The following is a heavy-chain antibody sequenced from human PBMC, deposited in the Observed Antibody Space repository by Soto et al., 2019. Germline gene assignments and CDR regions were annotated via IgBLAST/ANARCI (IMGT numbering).Heavy chain of an antibody. Sequence: QVHLVQSGAEVKKPGASVKVSCKASGYNFIGYYIHWVRQAPGQGLEWMGRINPNRGDTDFAQKFQGRVTVTGDTSISTAYMELTRLRSDATALYYCARERKLNSPSDAFDIWGQGTMVIVSS. D-gene: IGHD1-7*01. V-gene: IGHV1-2*02. J-gene: IGHJ3*02. CDR3: ARERKLNSPSDAFDI. CDR2: INPNRGDT. CDR1: GYNFIGYY.